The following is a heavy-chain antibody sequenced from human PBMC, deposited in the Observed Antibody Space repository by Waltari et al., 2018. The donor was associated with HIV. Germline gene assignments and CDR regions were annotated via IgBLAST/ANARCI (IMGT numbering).Heavy chain of an antibody. J-gene: IGHJ4*02. CDR2: ISYDGSNK. Sequence: QVQLVESAGGVVQHGRSVRLSCAASGFTFSSYAMHGVRQAPGKGLEWVAVISYDGSNKYYADSVKGRFTISRDNSKNTLYLQMNSLRAEDTAVYYCARDPQYCSSTSCSYYFDYWGQGTLVTVSS. D-gene: IGHD2-2*01. CDR3: ARDPQYCSSTSCSYYFDY. CDR1: GFTFSSYA. V-gene: IGHV3-30-3*01.